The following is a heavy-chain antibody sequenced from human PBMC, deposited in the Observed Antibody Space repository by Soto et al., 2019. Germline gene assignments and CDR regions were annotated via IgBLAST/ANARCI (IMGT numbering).Heavy chain of an antibody. Sequence: ESLKISCKGSGYNFAGYWIAWVRQMPGKGLELMGIIYPSDSDTRYRPSFQGQVTISADKSISSAYLQWSSLRASDTAMYYCARGGVSTRTFDYWGQGTPVTVSA. CDR1: GYNFAGYW. J-gene: IGHJ4*02. CDR3: ARGGVSTRTFDY. V-gene: IGHV5-51*01. CDR2: IYPSDSDT. D-gene: IGHD3-3*01.